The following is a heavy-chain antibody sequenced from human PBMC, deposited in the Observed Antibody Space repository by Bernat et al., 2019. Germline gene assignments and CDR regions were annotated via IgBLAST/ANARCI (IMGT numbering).Heavy chain of an antibody. CDR1: GVSLSGYW. CDR2: VNHSGST. CDR3: ARKSLADDY. D-gene: IGHD3-16*01. J-gene: IGHJ4*02. Sequence: QVQLQQWGAGLLKPSETLSLTCAVSGVSLSGYWLSWFRQPPANGLAWIGEVNHSGSTNYNPSLMRRVTISADTSKKHFSLKLTSVTAADTAVYYCARKSLADDYWGQGTLVTVSS. V-gene: IGHV4-34*01.